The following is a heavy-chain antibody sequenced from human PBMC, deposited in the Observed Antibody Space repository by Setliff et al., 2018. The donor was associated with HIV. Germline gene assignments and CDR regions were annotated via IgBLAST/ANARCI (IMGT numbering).Heavy chain of an antibody. J-gene: IGHJ5*02. V-gene: IGHV4-31*02. Sequence: SEILSLSCTASGFRFSNYAMTWVRQHPGKGLEWIGYIYYSGSTYYNPSLKSRVTISVDTSKNQFSLKLSSVTAADTAVYYCASRPGRGAGGSLLHNWFDPWGQGTLVTVSS. CDR3: ASRPGRGAGGSLLHNWFDP. D-gene: IGHD2-15*01. CDR1: GFRFSNYA. CDR2: IYYSGST.